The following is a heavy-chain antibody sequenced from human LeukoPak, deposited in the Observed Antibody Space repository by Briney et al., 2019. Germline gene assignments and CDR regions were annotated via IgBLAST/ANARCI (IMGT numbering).Heavy chain of an antibody. J-gene: IGHJ4*02. Sequence: SQTLSLTCAVPGGSISSGGYSWSWIRQPPGKGLEWIGYIYHSGSTYYNPSLKSRVTISVDRSKNQFSLKLSSVTAADTAVYYCARGSLSFDYWGQGTLVTVSS. CDR2: IYHSGST. V-gene: IGHV4-30-2*01. CDR1: GGSISSGGYS. CDR3: ARGSLSFDY.